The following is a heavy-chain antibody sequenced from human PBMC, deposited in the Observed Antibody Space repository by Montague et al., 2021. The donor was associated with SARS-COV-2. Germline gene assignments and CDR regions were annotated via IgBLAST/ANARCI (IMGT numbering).Heavy chain of an antibody. J-gene: IGHJ4*02. V-gene: IGHV4-39*01. CDR1: GGSISATDCY. D-gene: IGHD3-9*01. CDR3: ARRYGEVTGYHYMDS. CDR2: INYIGTT. Sequence: SETLSLTCTVSGGSISATDCYWAWIRQPPGKGLEWVGSINYIGTTAYNPSLRSRVTLSVDSSKNQFSLRLNSVTAGDTAVYYCARRYGEVTGYHYMDSWGQGTLVPVSS.